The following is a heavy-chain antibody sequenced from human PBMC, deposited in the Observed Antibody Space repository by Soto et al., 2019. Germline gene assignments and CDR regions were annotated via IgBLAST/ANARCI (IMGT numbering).Heavy chain of an antibody. J-gene: IGHJ6*02. CDR2: IIPIFGTA. CDR1: GGTFSSYA. Sequence: QVQLVQSGAEVKKPGSSVKVSCKASGGTFSSYAISWGRQAPGLGLEWMGGIIPIFGTANYAQKIQGRVTITADKSTSTAYMELSSLRSEDTAVYYCASTIFGVVLHYYYGMDVWGQGTTVTVSS. D-gene: IGHD3-3*01. V-gene: IGHV1-69*06. CDR3: ASTIFGVVLHYYYGMDV.